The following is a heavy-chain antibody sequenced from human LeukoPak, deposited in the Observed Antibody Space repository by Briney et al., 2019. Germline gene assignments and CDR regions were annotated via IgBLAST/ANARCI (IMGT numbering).Heavy chain of an antibody. CDR2: ISDSGANK. D-gene: IGHD1-26*01. Sequence: GGSLRLSCAASGFTFSTYAMTWVRLAPGKGLEWVSLISDSGANKHYADSVKGRFTISRDNSKNTVSLQMNSLRAEDTAVYYCAKDVRVGGGGMDVWGQGTPVTVSS. CDR3: AKDVRVGGGGMDV. CDR1: GFTFSTYA. J-gene: IGHJ6*02. V-gene: IGHV3-23*01.